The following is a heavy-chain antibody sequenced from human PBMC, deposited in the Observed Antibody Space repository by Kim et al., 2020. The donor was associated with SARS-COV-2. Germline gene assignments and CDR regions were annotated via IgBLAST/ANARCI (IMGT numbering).Heavy chain of an antibody. V-gene: IGHV4-39*01. CDR1: GGSISSISYY. D-gene: IGHD6-13*01. Sequence: SETLSLTCTVSGGSISSISYYWVWIRQSPGKGLEWIGSIYHSGSTDYNPSLKSRVTISVDTSKNQFSLKLSSVTAADAAVYFCARPHIAAAGPDYFDYWGQGTLVTVSS. CDR2: IYHSGST. J-gene: IGHJ4*02. CDR3: ARPHIAAAGPDYFDY.